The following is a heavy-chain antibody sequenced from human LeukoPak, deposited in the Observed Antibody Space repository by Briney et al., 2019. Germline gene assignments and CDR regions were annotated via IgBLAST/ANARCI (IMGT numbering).Heavy chain of an antibody. CDR2: IYYSGST. D-gene: IGHD3-22*01. CDR1: GGSISSSSYY. CDR3: ARYPYYYDSSGYAFNWFDP. Sequence: SETLSLTCTVSGGSISSSSYYWGWIRQPPGKGLEWIGSIYYSGSTYYNPSLKSRVTISVDTSKNQFSLKLSSVTAADTAVYYCARYPYYYDSSGYAFNWFDPWGQGTLVTVSS. J-gene: IGHJ5*02. V-gene: IGHV4-39*07.